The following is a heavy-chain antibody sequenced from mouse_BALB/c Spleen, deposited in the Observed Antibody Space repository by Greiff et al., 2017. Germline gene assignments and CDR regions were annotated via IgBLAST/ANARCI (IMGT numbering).Heavy chain of an antibody. J-gene: IGHJ3*01. CDR1: GYTFTDYN. Sequence: VQLQQSGPELVKPGASVKISCKASGYTFTDYNMHWVKQSHGKSLEWIGYIYPYNGGTGYKHKFKSKATFTVDNSSSTAYIELRSQTSEDSAVYYCGRYDYERTFAYWGQGTLVTVSA. CDR2: IYPYNGGT. V-gene: IGHV1S29*02. D-gene: IGHD2-4*01. CDR3: GRYDYERTFAY.